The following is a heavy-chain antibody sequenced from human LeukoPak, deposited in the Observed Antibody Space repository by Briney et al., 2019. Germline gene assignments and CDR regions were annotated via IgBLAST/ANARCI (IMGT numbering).Heavy chain of an antibody. V-gene: IGHV4-30-4*01. CDR1: GGSISSGDYY. D-gene: IGHD5-12*01. J-gene: IGHJ4*02. CDR3: ARGRQYSGYDWAGDY. CDR2: IYYSGST. Sequence: SETLSLTCTVSGGSISSGDYYWRWLRQPPGKGLEWIGYIYYSGSTYYNPSLKSRVTISVDTSKNQFSLKLSSVTAADTAVYYCARGRQYSGYDWAGDYWGQGTLVTVSS.